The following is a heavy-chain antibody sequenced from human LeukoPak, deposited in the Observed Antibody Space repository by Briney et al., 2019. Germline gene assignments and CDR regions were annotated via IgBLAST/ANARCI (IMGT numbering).Heavy chain of an antibody. V-gene: IGHV4-59*08. Sequence: PSETLSLTCTVSGGSISSYYWSWIRQPPGKGLEWIGDIYYSGSTNYNPSLKSRVTISVDTSKNPFSLKLSSVTAADTAVYYCARLESKAAAGPAFDIWGQGTMVTVSS. J-gene: IGHJ3*02. CDR3: ARLESKAAAGPAFDI. CDR2: IYYSGST. CDR1: GGSISSYY. D-gene: IGHD6-13*01.